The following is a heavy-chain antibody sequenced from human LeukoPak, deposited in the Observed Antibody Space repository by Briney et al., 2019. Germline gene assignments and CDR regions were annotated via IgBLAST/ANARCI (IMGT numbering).Heavy chain of an antibody. CDR3: ARELNYDSSGYYFDY. V-gene: IGHV1-2*02. CDR1: GYTFTVYF. J-gene: IGHJ4*02. Sequence: GASVKVSCKASGYTFTVYFMHWVRQAPGQGLEWVGWINPNSGGTNYAQKFQGRVTMTRDTSISTAYMELSRLRSDDTAVYYCARELNYDSSGYYFDYWGQGTLVPVSS. CDR2: INPNSGGT. D-gene: IGHD3-22*01.